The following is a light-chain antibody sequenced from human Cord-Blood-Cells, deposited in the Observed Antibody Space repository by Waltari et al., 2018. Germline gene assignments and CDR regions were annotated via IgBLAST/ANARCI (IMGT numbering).Light chain of an antibody. J-gene: IGKJ4*01. CDR1: QSISSY. Sequence: DIQMTQSPSSLSASVVARVTITCRASQSISSYLNWYQQKPGKAPKLLIYAASSLQSGVPSRFSGSGSGTDFTLTISSLQPEDFATYYCQQSYSTPPTFGGGTKVEIK. V-gene: IGKV1-39*01. CDR3: QQSYSTPPT. CDR2: AAS.